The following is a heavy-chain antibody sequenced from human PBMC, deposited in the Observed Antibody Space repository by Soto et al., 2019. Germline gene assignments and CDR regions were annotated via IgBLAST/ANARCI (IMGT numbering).Heavy chain of an antibody. D-gene: IGHD2-21*01. CDR1: GGSISSGGYY. Sequence: SETLSLTCTVSGGSISSGGYYWSWIRQHPGKGLEWIGYIYYSGSTYYNPSLKSRVTISVDTSKNQFSLKLSSVTAADTAVYYCARDIPTPYYYCMDVWGQGTTVTVSS. V-gene: IGHV4-31*03. CDR3: ARDIPTPYYYCMDV. CDR2: IYYSGST. J-gene: IGHJ6*02.